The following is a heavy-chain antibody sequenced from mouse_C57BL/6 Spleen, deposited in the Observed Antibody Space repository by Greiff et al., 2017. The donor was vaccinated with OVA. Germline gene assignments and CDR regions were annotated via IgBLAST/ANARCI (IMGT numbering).Heavy chain of an antibody. CDR3: TRVGYYSYYFDY. D-gene: IGHD2-3*01. CDR1: GFTFSSYA. CDR2: ISSGGDYI. J-gene: IGHJ2*01. Sequence: DVHLVESGEGLVKPGGSLKLSCAASGFTFSSYAMSWVRQTPEKRLEWVAYISSGGDYIYYADTVKGRFTISRDNARNTLYLQMSSLKSEDTAMYYCTRVGYYSYYFDYWGQGTTLTVSS. V-gene: IGHV5-9-1*02.